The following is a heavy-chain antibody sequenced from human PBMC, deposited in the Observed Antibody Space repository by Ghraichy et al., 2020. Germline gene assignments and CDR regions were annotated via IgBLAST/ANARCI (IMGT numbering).Heavy chain of an antibody. J-gene: IGHJ4*02. V-gene: IGHV4-30-2*01. CDR3: ARGVFDPRVYFDY. CDR1: GGSISSGGYS. Sequence: SETLSLTCAVSGGSISSGGYSWSWIRQPPGKGLEWIGYIYHSGSTYYNPSLKSRVTILVDRSKNQFSLKLSSVTAADTAVYYCARGVFDPRVYFDYWGQGTLVTVSS. D-gene: IGHD3-9*01. CDR2: IYHSGST.